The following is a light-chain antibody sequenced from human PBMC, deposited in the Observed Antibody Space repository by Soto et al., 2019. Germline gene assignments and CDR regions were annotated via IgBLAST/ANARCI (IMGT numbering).Light chain of an antibody. J-gene: IGKJ1*01. CDR2: DTS. V-gene: IGKV3-15*01. CDR1: QFVSSR. CDR3: QEYIHWPPGM. Sequence: DIVVTQSPATLSASPGERVTLSCRASQFVSSRLAWYQQRPGQVPILLTYDTSTRAPGISARFSGSGSGTEFTLTISSLQSEDFAVYYCQEYIHWPPGMFGPGTTVDIK.